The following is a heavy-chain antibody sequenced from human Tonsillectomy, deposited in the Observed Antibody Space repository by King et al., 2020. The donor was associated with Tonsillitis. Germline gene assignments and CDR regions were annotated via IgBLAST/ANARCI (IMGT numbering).Heavy chain of an antibody. V-gene: IGHV3-11*06. Sequence: HVQLVESGGGLVKPGGSLRLSCAASGFTFSDYYMSWIRQAPGKGLEWVSYIGSSSNYANYADSVKGRFTISRDNAKNSLYLQMNSLRAEDTAVYYCARVGLRSGSPDAAFDIWGQGTMVTVSS. J-gene: IGHJ3*02. CDR1: GFTFSDYY. CDR3: ARVGLRSGSPDAAFDI. D-gene: IGHD3-10*01. CDR2: IGSSSNYA.